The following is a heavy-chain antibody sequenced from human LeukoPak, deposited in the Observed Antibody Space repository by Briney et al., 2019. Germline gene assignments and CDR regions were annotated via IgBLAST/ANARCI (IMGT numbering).Heavy chain of an antibody. D-gene: IGHD3-22*01. CDR2: ISSSSSYI. CDR1: GFTFSSYS. V-gene: IGHV3-21*01. CDR3: AREVYSSGSYDY. Sequence: GGSLRLSCAASGFTFSSYSMNWVRQAPGKGLEWVSSISSSSSYIYYADSVKVRFTISRDNAKNSLYLQMNSLRAEDTAVYYCAREVYSSGSYDYWGQGTPVTVSS. J-gene: IGHJ4*02.